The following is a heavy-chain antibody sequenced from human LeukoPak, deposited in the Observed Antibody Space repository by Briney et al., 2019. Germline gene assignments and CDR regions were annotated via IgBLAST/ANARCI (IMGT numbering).Heavy chain of an antibody. D-gene: IGHD3-3*01. J-gene: IGHJ3*02. V-gene: IGHV4-30-4*08. Sequence: PSETLSLTCTVSGGSISSGDYYWSWIRQPPGKGLEWIGYIYYSGSTYYNLSLKSRVTISVDTSKNQFSLKLSSVTAADTAVYYCAREIFGVARKDAFDIWGRGTMVTVSS. CDR3: AREIFGVARKDAFDI. CDR1: GGSISSGDYY. CDR2: IYYSGST.